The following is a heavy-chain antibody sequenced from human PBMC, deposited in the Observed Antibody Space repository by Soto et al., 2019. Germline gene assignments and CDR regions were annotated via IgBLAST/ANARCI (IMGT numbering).Heavy chain of an antibody. CDR3: AKDLDPNIVVVPAASAFDI. CDR2: ISGSGGST. Sequence: GGSLTLSCAASGFTFSSYAMSWVRQAPGKGLEWVSAISGSGGSTYYADSVKGRFTISRDNSKNTLYLQMNSLRAEDTAVYYCAKDLDPNIVVVPAASAFDIWGQGTMVTVSS. J-gene: IGHJ3*02. V-gene: IGHV3-23*01. CDR1: GFTFSSYA. D-gene: IGHD2-2*01.